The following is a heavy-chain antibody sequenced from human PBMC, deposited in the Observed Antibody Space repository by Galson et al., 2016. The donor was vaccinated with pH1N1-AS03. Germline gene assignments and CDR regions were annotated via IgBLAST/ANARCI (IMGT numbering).Heavy chain of an antibody. CDR3: ARDRPNYNVYLDH. CDR1: GFTFRDYG. CDR2: IWYDCSNK. V-gene: IGHV3-33*01. Sequence: SLRLSCAASGFTFRDYGFHWVRQAPGKGLEWVAVIWYDCSNKNYVDSVKGRFIVSRDNPNDTLYLQMNSLRAEDTAVYYCARDRPNYNVYLDHWGQGILVTVSS. D-gene: IGHD5-24*01. J-gene: IGHJ4*02.